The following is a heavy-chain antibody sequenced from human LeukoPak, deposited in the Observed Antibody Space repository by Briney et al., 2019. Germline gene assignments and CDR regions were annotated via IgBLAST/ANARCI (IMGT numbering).Heavy chain of an antibody. V-gene: IGHV3-30*03. Sequence: GRSLRLSCAASGFTFSSYGIHWVRQAPGKGLEWVAVISFDGNNKYYADSVKGRFTISRDSSKNTLYLQMNSLRAEDTAVYYCATTDFDYWGQGTLVTVSS. J-gene: IGHJ4*02. CDR3: ATTDFDY. D-gene: IGHD4-11*01. CDR2: ISFDGNNK. CDR1: GFTFSSYG.